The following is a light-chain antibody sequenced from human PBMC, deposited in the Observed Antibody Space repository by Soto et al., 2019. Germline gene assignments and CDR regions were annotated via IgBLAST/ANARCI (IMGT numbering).Light chain of an antibody. CDR3: QQHNNWPWLT. CDR1: QSVKNY. CDR2: DIS. J-gene: IGKJ4*01. V-gene: IGKV3-11*01. Sequence: EIVLTQSPATLSLSPGERATLSCRASQSVKNYLAWYQQKPGQAPRLLIYDISNRATGIPARFSGSGSGADFTLTISSLEAEDFAVYYCQQHNNWPWLTFGGGTRVEIK.